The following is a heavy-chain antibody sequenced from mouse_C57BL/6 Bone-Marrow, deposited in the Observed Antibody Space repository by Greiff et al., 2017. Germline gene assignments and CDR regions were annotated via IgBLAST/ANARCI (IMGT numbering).Heavy chain of an antibody. CDR2: ISSGGSYT. CDR1: GFTFSSYG. V-gene: IGHV5-6*01. Sequence: EVQLVESGGDLVKPGGSLKLSCAASGFTFSSYGMSWVRQTPDKRLEWVATISSGGSYTYYPASVKGRFTISRDNAKNTLYLQMSSLKSEDTAMYYCARQSLDYWGQGTSVTVSS. J-gene: IGHJ4*01. CDR3: ARQSLDY.